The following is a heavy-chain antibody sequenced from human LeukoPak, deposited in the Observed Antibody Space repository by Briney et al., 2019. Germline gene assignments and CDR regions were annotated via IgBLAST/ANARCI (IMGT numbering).Heavy chain of an antibody. J-gene: IGHJ4*02. CDR2: IHPGNSET. D-gene: IGHD6-13*01. Sequence: GESLKISCKGSGYSFTSYWIGWVRQMPGKGLELVGIIHPGNSETTYNPSFQGQVTMSADKSITTAYLQWSSLEAPDTAMYYCARRLSTIAAAAANDYWGQGTLVTVSS. CDR3: ARRLSTIAAAAANDY. V-gene: IGHV5-51*01. CDR1: GYSFTSYW.